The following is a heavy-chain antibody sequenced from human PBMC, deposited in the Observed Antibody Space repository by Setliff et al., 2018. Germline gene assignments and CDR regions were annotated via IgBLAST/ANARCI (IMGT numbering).Heavy chain of an antibody. Sequence: ASVKVSCKASGYTFTGYYMHWVRQAPGQGLEWMGWVNPNSGGTNYAQKFQGWVTMTRDTSISTAYMELRSLRSDDTAVYYCARDLIRWAAAVSDAFDIWGQGTMVTVSS. CDR3: ARDLIRWAAAVSDAFDI. V-gene: IGHV1-2*04. D-gene: IGHD2-2*01. CDR1: GYTFTGYY. CDR2: VNPNSGGT. J-gene: IGHJ3*02.